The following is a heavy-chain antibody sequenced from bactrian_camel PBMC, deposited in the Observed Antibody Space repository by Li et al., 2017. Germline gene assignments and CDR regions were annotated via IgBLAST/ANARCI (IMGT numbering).Heavy chain of an antibody. D-gene: IGHD6*01. J-gene: IGHJ4*01. Sequence: HVQLVESGGGLVQPGGSLRLSCAASGWTFSNYYMNWVRQAPGKGLEWVSSIYSGDGNTYYGDSVKGRFTISRDNAKSTVYLQMNTLKSEDTARYYCATGGTWTYDAFKYNYWGQGTQVTVS. CDR3: ATGGTWTYDAFKYNY. CDR2: IYSGDGNT. CDR1: GWTFSNYY. V-gene: IGHV3-2*01.